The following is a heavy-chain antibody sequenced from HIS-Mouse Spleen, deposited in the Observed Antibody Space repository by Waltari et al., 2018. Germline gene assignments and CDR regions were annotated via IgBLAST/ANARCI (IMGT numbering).Heavy chain of an antibody. D-gene: IGHD1-1*01. CDR3: ARDSQLERCYNWFDP. CDR2: INSDGSST. Sequence: EVQLVESGGGLVQPGGSLRLSCAASGFTFSSYWMPWVRQAPGKGLVWVSRINSDGSSTSYADSVKGRFTISRDNAKNTLYLQMNSLRAEDTAVYYCARDSQLERCYNWFDPWGQGTLVTVSS. V-gene: IGHV3-74*01. CDR1: GFTFSSYW. J-gene: IGHJ5*02.